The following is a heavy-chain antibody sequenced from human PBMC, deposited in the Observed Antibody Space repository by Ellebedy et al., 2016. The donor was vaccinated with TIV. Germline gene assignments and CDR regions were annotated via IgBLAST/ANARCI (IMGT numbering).Heavy chain of an antibody. CDR3: ARDTGSGYSQDVYFDY. CDR1: GFTVSNNY. J-gene: IGHJ4*02. D-gene: IGHD5-12*01. CDR2: IYSGGST. V-gene: IGHV3-53*01. Sequence: PGGSLRLSCAASGFTVSNNYMSWVRQAPGKGLEWVSVIYSGGSTYYADSVKGRFTISRDNAKNTLYLQMNSLRAEDTAVYYCARDTGSGYSQDVYFDYWGQGALVTVSS.